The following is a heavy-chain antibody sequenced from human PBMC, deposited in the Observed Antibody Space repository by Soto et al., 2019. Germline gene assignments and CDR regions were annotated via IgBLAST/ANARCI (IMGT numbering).Heavy chain of an antibody. Sequence: SETLSLTCTVSGGSISSSSYYWGWIRQPPGKGPEWIGSIYYSGSTYYNPSLKSRVTISVDTSKNQFSLKLSSVTAADTAVYFCARDRVAATGSDPIIDSYKGMDVWGQGTAVTVSS. V-gene: IGHV4-39*02. CDR3: ARDRVAATGSDPIIDSYKGMDV. CDR2: IYYSGST. D-gene: IGHD2-15*01. CDR1: GGSISSSSYY. J-gene: IGHJ6*02.